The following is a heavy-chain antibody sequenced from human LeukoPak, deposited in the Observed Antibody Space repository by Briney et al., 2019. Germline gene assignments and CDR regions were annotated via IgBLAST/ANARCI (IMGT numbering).Heavy chain of an antibody. CDR3: ATIKRGSTYGYFDF. Sequence: SETLSLTCTVSGASTASHYWTWLRQPPGEELEWIAYMFDTVSTKSNPSLKSRLTLSVDMSKKQLSLRLSSVTAADTAVYYCATIKRGSTYGYFDFWGQGIKVTVSS. V-gene: IGHV4-59*11. J-gene: IGHJ4*02. CDR1: GASTASHY. D-gene: IGHD5-18*01. CDR2: MFDTVST.